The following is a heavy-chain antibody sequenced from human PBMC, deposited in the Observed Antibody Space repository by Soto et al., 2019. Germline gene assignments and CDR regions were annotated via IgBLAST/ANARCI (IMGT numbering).Heavy chain of an antibody. CDR3: AKDPYYYDTSDMDV. CDR1: GFTFSSYA. CDR2: IGGSGGST. J-gene: IGHJ6*02. Sequence: GGSLRLSCAAYGFTFSSYAMSWVRQAPGKGLEWVSAIGGSGGSTYYADSVKGRFTISRDNSKNTLFLQMNSLRAEDTAVYYCAKDPYYYDTSDMDVWGQGTTVTVSS. V-gene: IGHV3-23*01. D-gene: IGHD3-22*01.